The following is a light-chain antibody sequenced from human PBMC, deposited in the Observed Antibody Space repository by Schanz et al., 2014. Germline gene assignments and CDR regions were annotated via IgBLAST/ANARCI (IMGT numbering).Light chain of an antibody. V-gene: IGLV1-44*01. CDR2: SNN. Sequence: QSVLTQPPSASGTPGQRVTISCSGSRSNIRSNSVDWYQQLPGTAPKLLIYSNNQRPSGVPDRFSGSKSGTSASLAISGLQSEDEADYYCATWDDSLNGYVFGTGTKLTVL. CDR3: ATWDDSLNGYV. CDR1: RSNIRSNS. J-gene: IGLJ1*01.